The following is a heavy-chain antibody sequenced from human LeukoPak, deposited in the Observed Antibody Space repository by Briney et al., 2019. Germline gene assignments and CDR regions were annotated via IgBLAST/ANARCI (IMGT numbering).Heavy chain of an antibody. CDR1: GYTFTSYD. V-gene: IGHV1-8*03. CDR2: MNPNSGNT. Sequence: ASLKVSCKASGYTFTSYDIKWVRQATGQGLEWRGWMNPNSGNTGYAQKFQGRVTITRNTAIRTAYIALSSLRSEDTAVYYCARGRRSGGAFDYWGQGTLVTVSS. J-gene: IGHJ4*02. D-gene: IGHD6-19*01. CDR3: ARGRRSGGAFDY.